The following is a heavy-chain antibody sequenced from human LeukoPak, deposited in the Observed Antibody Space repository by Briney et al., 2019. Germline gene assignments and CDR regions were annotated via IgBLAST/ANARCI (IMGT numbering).Heavy chain of an antibody. CDR3: ARGWGEKGRCRGGTCNNPEFDY. CDR2: IKGSGSEK. Sequence: PGGSLRLSCVVSGFTFSDYWMNWVRQAPGKGLEGVANIKGSGSEKYYLDSVKGRFTISRDNSWNTLYLQMNSLTVEDTAVYYCARGWGEKGRCRGGTCNNPEFDYWGQGALVIVSS. V-gene: IGHV3-7*01. CDR1: GFTFSDYW. D-gene: IGHD2-15*01. J-gene: IGHJ4*02.